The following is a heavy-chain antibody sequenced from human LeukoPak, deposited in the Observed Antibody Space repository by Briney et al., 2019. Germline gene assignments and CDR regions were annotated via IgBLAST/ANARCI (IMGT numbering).Heavy chain of an antibody. J-gene: IGHJ4*02. Sequence: LRLSCAASGFTFSDYYMSWIRQPPGKGLEWIGEINHSGSTNYNPSLKSRDTISVDTSKNQFSLKLSSVTAADTAVYYCARGRSSSGYYSVTGRFDYWGQGTLVTVSS. CDR2: INHSGST. D-gene: IGHD3-22*01. CDR3: ARGRSSSGYYSVTGRFDY. V-gene: IGHV4-34*01. CDR1: GFTFSDYY.